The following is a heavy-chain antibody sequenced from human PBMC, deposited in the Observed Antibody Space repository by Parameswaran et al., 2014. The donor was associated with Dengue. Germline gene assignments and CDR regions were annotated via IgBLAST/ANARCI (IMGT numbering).Heavy chain of an antibody. D-gene: IGHD3-3*01. Sequence: WVRQAPGQGLEWMGWINPNSGGTNYAQKFQGRVTMTRDTSTSTFYMELSSLTSADTAVYYCARDGGITIFEYFFDSWGQGTLVTVSS. J-gene: IGHJ4*02. CDR2: INPNSGGT. CDR3: ARDGGITIFEYFFDS. V-gene: IGHV1-2*02.